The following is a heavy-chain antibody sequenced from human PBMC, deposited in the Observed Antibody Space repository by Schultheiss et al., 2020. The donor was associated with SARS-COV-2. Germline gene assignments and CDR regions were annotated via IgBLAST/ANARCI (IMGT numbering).Heavy chain of an antibody. V-gene: IGHV1-46*01. D-gene: IGHD3-10*01. CDR1: GYTFTGYY. CDR2: INPSGGST. J-gene: IGHJ4*02. Sequence: ASVKVSCKASGYTFTGYYMHWVRQAPGQGLEWMGIINPSGGSTSYAQKFQGRVTMTRDTSASTAYMELSSLRSEDTAVYYCARASKGYGSGSRYFDYWGQGTLVTVSS. CDR3: ARASKGYGSGSRYFDY.